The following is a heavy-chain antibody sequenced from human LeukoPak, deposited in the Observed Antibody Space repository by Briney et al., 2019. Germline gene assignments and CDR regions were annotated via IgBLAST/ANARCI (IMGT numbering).Heavy chain of an antibody. CDR1: GASISSSHYY. J-gene: IGHJ1*01. CDR3: ASPLGDTGESYFHH. CDR2: VYFSGTT. V-gene: IGHV4-39*01. Sequence: NPSETLSLTCTISGASISSSHYYWGWIRQPPGKGLEWIGTVYFSGTTYYNPSLESRVTMSIDTSKNQLSLKMTSVTAADTAVYYCASPLGDTGESYFHHWGQGTLVAVSS. D-gene: IGHD1-26*01.